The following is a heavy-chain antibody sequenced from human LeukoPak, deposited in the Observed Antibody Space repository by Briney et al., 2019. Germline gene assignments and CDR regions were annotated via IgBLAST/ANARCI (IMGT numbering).Heavy chain of an antibody. Sequence: PGGSLRLSCAASEFTVSTNHMSWVRQAPGEGLEWVSVIYSGGSTYYADSVKGRFTISRDNSKNTLYLQMNSLRAEDTAVYYCARGPYDSSGYRFDYWGQGTLVTVSS. J-gene: IGHJ4*02. CDR2: IYSGGST. V-gene: IGHV3-66*01. CDR1: EFTVSTNH. D-gene: IGHD3-22*01. CDR3: ARGPYDSSGYRFDY.